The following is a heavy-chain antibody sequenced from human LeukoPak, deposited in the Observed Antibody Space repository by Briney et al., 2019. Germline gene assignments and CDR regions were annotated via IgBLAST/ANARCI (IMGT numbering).Heavy chain of an antibody. CDR3: ASLGREWIDAFDI. D-gene: IGHD3-3*01. J-gene: IGHJ3*02. CDR1: GFTFSSYS. CDR2: ISSSSSTI. Sequence: GGSLRLSCAASGFTFSSYSMNWVRQAPGKGLEWVSYISSSSSTIYYADSVKGRFTISRDNAKNSLYLQMNSLRAEDTAVYYCASLGREWIDAFDIWGQGTMVTASS. V-gene: IGHV3-48*01.